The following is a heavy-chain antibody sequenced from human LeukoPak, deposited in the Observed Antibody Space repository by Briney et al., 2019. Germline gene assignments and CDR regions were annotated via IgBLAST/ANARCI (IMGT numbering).Heavy chain of an antibody. CDR3: ARQTSSGWYGGHFDY. J-gene: IGHJ4*02. D-gene: IGHD6-19*01. V-gene: IGHV4-59*08. CDR2: IYYSGST. CDR1: GFTFSSYA. Sequence: PGGSLRLSCAASGFTFSSYAMSWIRQPPGKGLEWIGYIYYSGSTNYNPSLKSRVTISVDTSKNQFSLKLSSVTAADTAVYYCARQTSSGWYGGHFDYWGQGTLVTVSS.